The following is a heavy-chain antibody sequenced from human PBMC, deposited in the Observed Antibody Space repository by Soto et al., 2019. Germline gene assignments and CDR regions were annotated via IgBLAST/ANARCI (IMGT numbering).Heavy chain of an antibody. CDR2: ISGSGGST. CDR3: AKFLPYSSGTYYNGAFDI. J-gene: IGHJ3*02. D-gene: IGHD3-10*01. Sequence: EVQLLESGGGLVQPGGSLRLSCVASGFTFSSYAMTWVRQAPGRGLEWVSGISGSGGSTYYAYSVKGRFTISRDTSKNTLFMQMNSLRAEDTAVYFCAKFLPYSSGTYYNGAFDIWGKGTMVTVSS. V-gene: IGHV3-23*01. CDR1: GFTFSSYA.